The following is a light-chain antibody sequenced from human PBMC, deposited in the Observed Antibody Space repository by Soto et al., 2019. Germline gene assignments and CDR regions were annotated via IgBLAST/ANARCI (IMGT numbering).Light chain of an antibody. J-gene: IGKJ5*01. CDR1: QNISIY. CDR3: QQCNNWPPEIT. V-gene: IGKV3-11*01. CDR2: DAS. Sequence: IVLTQSPATLSLSPGERATLSCRASQNISIYLAWYQQKPGQAPRLLIYDASNRATGIPARFSGSGSGTDFTLTISSLELEDFAVYYCQQCNNWPPEITFGQGTRLDI.